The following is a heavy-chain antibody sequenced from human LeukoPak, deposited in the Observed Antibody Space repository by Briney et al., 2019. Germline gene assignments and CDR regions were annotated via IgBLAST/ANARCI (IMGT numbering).Heavy chain of an antibody. CDR1: GFTFSSYS. CDR2: ISSSSTI. V-gene: IGHV3-48*04. Sequence: GGSLRLSCAASGFTFSSYSMNWVCQAPGKGLEWVSYISSSSTIYYADSVKGRFTISRDNAKNSLYLQMNSLRAEDTAVYYCARDAFNYDILTGYRTYYFDYWGQGTLVTVSS. CDR3: ARDAFNYDILTGYRTYYFDY. D-gene: IGHD3-9*01. J-gene: IGHJ4*02.